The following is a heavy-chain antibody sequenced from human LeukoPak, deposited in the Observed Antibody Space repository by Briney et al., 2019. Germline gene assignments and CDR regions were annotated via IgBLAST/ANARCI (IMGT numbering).Heavy chain of an antibody. D-gene: IGHD3-9*01. Sequence: GGSLRLSCAASGFTFSSYAMHWVRQAPGKGLEWVAVISYDGSNKYYADSVKGRFTISGDNSKNTLYLQMNSLRAEDTAVYYCARGRYFDWLKAFDYWGQGTLVTVSS. CDR1: GFTFSSYA. V-gene: IGHV3-30-3*01. J-gene: IGHJ4*02. CDR3: ARGRYFDWLKAFDY. CDR2: ISYDGSNK.